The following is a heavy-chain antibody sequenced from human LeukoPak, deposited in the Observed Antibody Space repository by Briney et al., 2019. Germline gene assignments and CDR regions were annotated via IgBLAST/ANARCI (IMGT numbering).Heavy chain of an antibody. Sequence: SVKLSCKLSGDTFTGYYIHWVPQAPGQGLEGLGWIKPNSGDANSTQKFQGRGAIPRDQSSSGAYMELTRWISDDTARFYFRSEYYGIFANWFDPWGQGTLVTVSS. CDR3: RSEYYGIFANWFDP. CDR1: GDTFTGYY. J-gene: IGHJ5*02. V-gene: IGHV1-2*02. CDR2: IKPNSGDA. D-gene: IGHD3-9*01.